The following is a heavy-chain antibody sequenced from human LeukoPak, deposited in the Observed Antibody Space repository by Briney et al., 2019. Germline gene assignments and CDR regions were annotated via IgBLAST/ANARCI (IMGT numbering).Heavy chain of an antibody. CDR2: IYYSGST. CDR1: GGSISSGGYY. Sequence: PSETLSLTCTVSGGSISSGGYYWSWIRQHPGKGLEWIGYIYYSGSTYYNPSLKSRLTISVDTSKNQFSLKLSSVTAEDTAVYYCARSNRRVLMVYAPHHYFDYWGQGTLVTVSS. CDR3: ARSNRRVLMVYAPHHYFDY. V-gene: IGHV4-31*03. D-gene: IGHD2-8*01. J-gene: IGHJ4*02.